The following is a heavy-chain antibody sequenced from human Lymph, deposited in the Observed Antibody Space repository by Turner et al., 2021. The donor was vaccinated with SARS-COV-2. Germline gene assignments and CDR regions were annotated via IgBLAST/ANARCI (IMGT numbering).Heavy chain of an antibody. V-gene: IGHV3-43*02. CDR3: AKEGLSGRRLQFVPYFAY. J-gene: IGHJ4*02. Sequence: EVQLVESGGGVVQPGGSLRLSCGASGFTFDDYAMHWVRQAPGKGLEWVSPISGDGGSTYYADSVKGRFTISRDDSKNSLYLQINSLRTEDTALYYCAKEGLSGRRLQFVPYFAYWGQGTLVSVSS. D-gene: IGHD5-12*01. CDR1: GFTFDDYA. CDR2: ISGDGGST.